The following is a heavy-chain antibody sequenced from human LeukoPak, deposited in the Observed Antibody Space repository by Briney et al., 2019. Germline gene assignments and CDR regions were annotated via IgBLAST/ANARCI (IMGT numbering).Heavy chain of an antibody. D-gene: IGHD3-10*01. CDR3: AYRTSMVRGVMSYNWFDP. V-gene: IGHV2-5*02. CDR2: IYWDDDK. Sequence: SGPRLLRPTQTLTLTCTVFGFSLSTSGVGVGWIRQPPGRALEFLALIYWDDDKRYSPSLKSRLTVRPGTSKKQVVLTMTIMDPVDTATYYCAYRTSMVRGVMSYNWFDPWG. J-gene: IGHJ5*02. CDR1: GFSLSTSGVG.